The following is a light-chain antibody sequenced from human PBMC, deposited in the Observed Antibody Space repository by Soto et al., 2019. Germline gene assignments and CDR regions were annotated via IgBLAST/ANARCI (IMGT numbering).Light chain of an antibody. Sequence: EIVMTQSPATLSVSLGERATLSCRASQSVSSNLAWYQQKPGQAPRLLIYGASTRATGIPARFSGSGSGTEFTLTISSLQSEDFAFYYRQKYDNWPPWTFGRGTKVDIK. CDR3: QKYDNWPPWT. CDR2: GAS. CDR1: QSVSSN. J-gene: IGKJ1*01. V-gene: IGKV3-15*01.